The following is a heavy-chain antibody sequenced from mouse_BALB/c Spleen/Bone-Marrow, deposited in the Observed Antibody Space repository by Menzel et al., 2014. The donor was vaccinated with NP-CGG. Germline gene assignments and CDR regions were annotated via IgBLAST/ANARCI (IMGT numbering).Heavy chain of an antibody. CDR1: GFNIKNTY. V-gene: IGHV14-3*02. D-gene: IGHD1-1*01. Sequence: EVQMQQSGAELVKPGASVKLSCTASGFNIKNTYLHWVKQRPEQGLEWIGRIDPANVNTKYDPKFQGKATITEDTSSNTAYLQLSSLTSEDTAVYYFATYYYGSSLCAYWGQGTLVTVSA. CDR2: IDPANVNT. CDR3: ATYYYGSSLCAY. J-gene: IGHJ3*01.